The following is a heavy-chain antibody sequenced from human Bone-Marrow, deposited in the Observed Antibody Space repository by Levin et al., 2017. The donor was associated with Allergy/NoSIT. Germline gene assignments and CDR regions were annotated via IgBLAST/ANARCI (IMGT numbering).Heavy chain of an antibody. CDR1: GFIFSNYG. D-gene: IGHD3-16*01. CDR2: ITNNGGST. V-gene: IGHV3-64D*06. CDR3: VRDWGFDY. J-gene: IGHJ4*02. Sequence: GGSLRLSCSASGFIFSNYGMRWVRQSPGKGLETLSTITNNGGSTYHADSVKGRFTISRDNSKNTLYLQMSSLRPEDTAVYYCVRDWGFDYWGQGTLVTVSS.